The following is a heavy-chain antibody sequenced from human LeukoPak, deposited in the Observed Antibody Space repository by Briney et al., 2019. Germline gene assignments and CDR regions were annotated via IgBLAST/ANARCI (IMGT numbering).Heavy chain of an antibody. CDR2: IYYSGST. V-gene: IGHV4-59*11. D-gene: IGHD4-17*01. CDR1: GGSISSHY. Sequence: SETLSLTCTVSGGSISSHYWSWIRQPPGKGLEWIGYIYYSGSTNYNPSLKSRVTISVDTSKNQFSLKLSSVTAADTAVYYCAREGIDYGALNAFDIWGQGTMVTVSS. J-gene: IGHJ3*02. CDR3: AREGIDYGALNAFDI.